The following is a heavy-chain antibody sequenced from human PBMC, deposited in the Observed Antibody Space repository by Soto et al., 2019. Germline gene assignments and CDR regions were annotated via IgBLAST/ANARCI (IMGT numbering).Heavy chain of an antibody. CDR3: ARDFEFNRPRIAAADHDYGMDV. V-gene: IGHV4-31*03. Sequence: SETLSLTCTVSGGSISSGGYYWSWIRQHPGKGLEWIGYIYYSGSTYYNPSLKSRVTISVDTSKNQFSLKLSSVTAADTAVYYCARDFEFNRPRIAAADHDYGMDVWGQGTTVTVSS. CDR2: IYYSGST. D-gene: IGHD6-13*01. CDR1: GGSISSGGYY. J-gene: IGHJ6*02.